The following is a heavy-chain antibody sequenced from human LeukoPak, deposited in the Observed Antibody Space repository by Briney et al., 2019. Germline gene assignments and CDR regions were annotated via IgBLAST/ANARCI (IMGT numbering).Heavy chain of an antibody. D-gene: IGHD5-18*01. Sequence: SETLSLNCTVSGGSISSYYWSWIRQPPGKGLEWIAYLLDSVNTKDNPSLNSRLTLSADTSKNQFSLRLSSVTAADTAVYYCATIKRGSIYGYFDFWGQGIKVTVSS. V-gene: IGHV4-59*01. J-gene: IGHJ4*02. CDR2: LLDSVNT. CDR3: ATIKRGSIYGYFDF. CDR1: GGSISSYY.